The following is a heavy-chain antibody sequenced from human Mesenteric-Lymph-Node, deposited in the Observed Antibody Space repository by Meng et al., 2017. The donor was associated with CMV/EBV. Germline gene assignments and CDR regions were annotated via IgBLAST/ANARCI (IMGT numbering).Heavy chain of an antibody. D-gene: IGHD3-10*01. J-gene: IGHJ4*02. CDR3: ARALVRGVTNFDY. CDR1: GGSVSSGSHY. V-gene: IGHV4-61*01. CDR2: MYYSGST. Sequence: VSGGSVSSGSHYWRWIRQPPGKGLEWIAYMYYSGSTNYNPSLKSRVTISVDTSKNQFSLKLSSVTAADTAVYYCARALVRGVTNFDYWGQGILVTVSS.